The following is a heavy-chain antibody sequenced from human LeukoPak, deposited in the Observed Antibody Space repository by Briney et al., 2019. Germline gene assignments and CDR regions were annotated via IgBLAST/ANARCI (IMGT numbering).Heavy chain of an antibody. V-gene: IGHV4-30-2*06. CDR1: GGSISSGGSS. Sequence: SSETLSLTCAVSGGSISSGGSSWSWIRQSPGKGLEWIGYIYHGGSTHYNPSLKSRVTISLDTSKNQFSLKLSSVTAADTAVYYCASTYCSGGSCYPYYWGQGTLVTVSS. CDR3: ASTYCSGGSCYPYY. CDR2: IYHGGST. J-gene: IGHJ4*02. D-gene: IGHD2-15*01.